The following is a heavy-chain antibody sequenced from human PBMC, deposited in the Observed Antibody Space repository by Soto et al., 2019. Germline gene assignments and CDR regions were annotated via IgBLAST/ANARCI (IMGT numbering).Heavy chain of an antibody. Sequence: PGGPMRPSFAAPEFALRTAWSSGVAKYPGKALWGVGRIKSKTDGGTTDYPAPVKGRFTISIDDSKNTLYQQMNSMKSEDTAGYNCTTDPISNGLLWFGDLDYGMDVWGQGTTVTVSS. CDR2: IKSKTDGGTT. CDR3: TTDPISNGLLWFGDLDYGMDV. V-gene: IGHV3-15*01. D-gene: IGHD3-10*01. CDR1: EFALRTAW. J-gene: IGHJ6*02.